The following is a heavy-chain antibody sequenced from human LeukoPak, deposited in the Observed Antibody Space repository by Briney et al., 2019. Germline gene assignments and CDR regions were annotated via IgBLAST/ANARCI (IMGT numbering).Heavy chain of an antibody. CDR1: GFTFSSYG. CDR2: ISYDGSNK. D-gene: IGHD3-22*01. J-gene: IGHJ3*02. CDR3: AKPSESSGPTPDAFDI. V-gene: IGHV3-30*18. Sequence: GGSLRLSCAASGFTFSSYGMHWVRQAPGKGLEWVAVISYDGSNKYYADSVKGRFTISRDNSKNTLYLQMNSLRAGDTAVYYCAKPSESSGPTPDAFDIWGQGTMVTVSS.